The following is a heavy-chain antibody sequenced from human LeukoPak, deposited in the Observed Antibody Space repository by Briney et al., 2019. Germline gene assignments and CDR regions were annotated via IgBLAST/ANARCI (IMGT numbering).Heavy chain of an antibody. CDR1: GFTFSSYA. CDR3: AKGKGGGYSSSSFDY. D-gene: IGHD6-6*01. J-gene: IGHJ4*02. CDR2: ISGSGGST. V-gene: IGHV3-23*01. Sequence: PGGSLRLSCADSGFTFSSYAMSWVRQAPGKGLEWVSTISGSGGSTYYADSVKGRFTISRDNSKNTLYLQMNSLRAEDMALYYCAKGKGGGYSSSSFDYWGQGTLVTVSS.